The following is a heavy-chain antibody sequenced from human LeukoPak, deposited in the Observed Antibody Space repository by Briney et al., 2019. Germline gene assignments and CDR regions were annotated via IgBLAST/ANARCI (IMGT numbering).Heavy chain of an antibody. CDR2: IYHSGST. J-gene: IGHJ5*02. CDR3: ARAPRIAAHRQYNWFDP. V-gene: IGHV4-4*02. D-gene: IGHD6-6*01. Sequence: SGTLSLTCAVSGGSISSGNWWSWVRQPPGKGLEWIGEIYHSGSTNYNASLKSRVTISVDKSKNQFSLELSSMTAADTAVYYCARAPRIAAHRQYNWFDPWGQGTLVTVSS. CDR1: GGSISSGNW.